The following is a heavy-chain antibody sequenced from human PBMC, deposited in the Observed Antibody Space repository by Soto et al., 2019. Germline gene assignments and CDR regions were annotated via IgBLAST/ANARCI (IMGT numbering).Heavy chain of an antibody. CDR3: ARGIRYFDWPMYNWFDP. CDR2: ISSSGSTI. D-gene: IGHD3-9*01. Sequence: LRLSCAASGFTFSSYEMNWVRQAPGKGLEWVSYISSSGSTIYYADSVKGRFTISRDNAKNSLYLQMNSLRAEDTAVYYCARGIRYFDWPMYNWFDPWGQGTLVTVS. J-gene: IGHJ5*02. V-gene: IGHV3-48*03. CDR1: GFTFSSYE.